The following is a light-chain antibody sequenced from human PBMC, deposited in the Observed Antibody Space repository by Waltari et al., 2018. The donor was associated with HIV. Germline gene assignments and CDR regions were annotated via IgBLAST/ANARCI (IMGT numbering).Light chain of an antibody. J-gene: IGKJ2*01. V-gene: IGKV1-39*01. Sequence: IRVTQSPPSLSASVGDRVNITCRTSQGVSRYLSWYQQKSGKAPKLLIYGASNLQSGVPSRFSGSGSATDFSLTISNLQPEDFATYFCQHNYNNPRTFGQGTRLEIK. CDR2: GAS. CDR1: QGVSRY. CDR3: QHNYNNPRT.